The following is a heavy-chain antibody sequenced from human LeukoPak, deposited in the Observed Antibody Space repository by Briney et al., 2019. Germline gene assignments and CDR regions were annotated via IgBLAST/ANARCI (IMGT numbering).Heavy chain of an antibody. Sequence: ASVKVSCKASGYTFTSYGISWVRQAPGQGLEWMGWISAYNGNTNYAQKLQGRVTMTTDTSTSTAYMELRSLRSDDTAVYYCARVGSVITMVRGVMNWFDPWGQGTLVTVSS. D-gene: IGHD3-10*01. J-gene: IGHJ5*02. CDR3: ARVGSVITMVRGVMNWFDP. V-gene: IGHV1-18*01. CDR1: GYTFTSYG. CDR2: ISAYNGNT.